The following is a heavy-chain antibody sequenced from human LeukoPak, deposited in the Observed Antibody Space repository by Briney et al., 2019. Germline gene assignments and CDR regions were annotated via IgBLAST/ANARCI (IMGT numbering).Heavy chain of an antibody. Sequence: VASVKVSCKASGGTFNNYAITWVRQAPGQGLEWMGRIIPIFDIVNYTQKLQGRVTITADTITNTAYMELSSLRSEDTAVYFCARAPAGMDVWGQGTTVIVSS. D-gene: IGHD1-14*01. CDR2: IIPIFDIV. CDR1: GGTFNNYA. CDR3: ARAPAGMDV. J-gene: IGHJ6*02. V-gene: IGHV1-69*04.